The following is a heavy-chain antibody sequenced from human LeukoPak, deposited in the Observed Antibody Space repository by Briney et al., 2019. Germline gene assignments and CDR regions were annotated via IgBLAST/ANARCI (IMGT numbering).Heavy chain of an antibody. D-gene: IGHD3-10*01. CDR3: ARKPDYYGADY. Sequence: GGSLRLSCAASGFTFSSYWMHWVRQAPGKGLVWVSHINSDGSSTTYADSVKGRFTISRDNAENTLYLQMNSLRAEDTAVYYCARKPDYYGADYWGQGTLVTVSS. V-gene: IGHV3-74*01. CDR1: GFTFSSYW. J-gene: IGHJ4*02. CDR2: INSDGSST.